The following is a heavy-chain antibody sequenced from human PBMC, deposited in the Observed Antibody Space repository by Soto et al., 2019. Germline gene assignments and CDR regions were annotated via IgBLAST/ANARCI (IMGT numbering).Heavy chain of an antibody. CDR1: GYTFTSYG. D-gene: IGHD1-1*01. CDR2: ISAYNGNT. Sequence: ASVKVSCKASGYTFTSYGISWVRQAPGQGLEWMGWISAYNGNTNYAQKLQGRVTMTTDTSTSTAYMELRSLRSDDTAVYYCAKRRFEVPLRYYYYYGMDVWGQGTTVTVSS. V-gene: IGHV1-18*01. CDR3: AKRRFEVPLRYYYYYGMDV. J-gene: IGHJ6*02.